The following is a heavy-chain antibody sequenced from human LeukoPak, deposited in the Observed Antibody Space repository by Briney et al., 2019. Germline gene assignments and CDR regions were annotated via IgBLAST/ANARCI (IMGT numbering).Heavy chain of an antibody. V-gene: IGHV4-39*07. J-gene: IGHJ6*03. D-gene: IGHD5-18*01. Sequence: SDPVSLTCTVSVHPIHTSNSCRGSIRHPPGEGVEWIGSIYYKVSTYYNPSLKSRVTISVEPSKNQFSLKLSSSTAADTAVYFCARGSKGEGPRCSYAYYYYYYMDVWGKGTTVTVSS. CDR3: ARGSKGEGPRCSYAYYYYYYMDV. CDR2: IYYKVST. CDR1: VHPIHTSNSC.